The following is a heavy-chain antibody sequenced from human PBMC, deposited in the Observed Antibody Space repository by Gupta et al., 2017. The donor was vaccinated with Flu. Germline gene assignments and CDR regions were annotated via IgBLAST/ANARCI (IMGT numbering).Heavy chain of an antibody. D-gene: IGHD6-19*01. CDR2: IYWNSDRI. J-gene: IGHJ5*02. CDR3: IKDMAPGGAGP. V-gene: IGHV3-9*01. Sequence: HWVRQGTERGLEWVSGIYWNSDRIGYADSVKGRFTISIDKAKKSLYLEMNTLRAEDTALYYCIKDMAPGGAGPWGQGTLVTVSS.